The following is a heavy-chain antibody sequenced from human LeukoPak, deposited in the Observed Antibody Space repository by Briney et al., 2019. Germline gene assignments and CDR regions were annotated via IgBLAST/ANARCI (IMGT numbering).Heavy chain of an antibody. V-gene: IGHV3-30-3*01. D-gene: IGHD5-18*01. J-gene: IGHJ4*02. Sequence: GGSLRLSCAASGFTFSSYAMHWVRQAPGKGLEWVAVISYDGSNKYYADSVKGRFTISRVNSKNTLYLQMNSLRAEDTAVYYCARDRYSYGCFDYWGQGTLVTASS. CDR2: ISYDGSNK. CDR1: GFTFSSYA. CDR3: ARDRYSYGCFDY.